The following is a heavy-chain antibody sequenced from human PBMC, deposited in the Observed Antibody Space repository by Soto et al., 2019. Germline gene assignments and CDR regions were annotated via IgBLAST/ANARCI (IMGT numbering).Heavy chain of an antibody. CDR2: ISGSAAST. Sequence: GGSLRLSCEASRFSLSTYWMYWVRQAPGKGLEWVSDISGSAASTYYADSVKGRFTISRDNSKNTLYLQMDSLGAEDTAVYYCAKDKDWSGVYGVDVWGQGTTVTVSS. D-gene: IGHD3-3*01. J-gene: IGHJ6*02. V-gene: IGHV3-23*01. CDR3: AKDKDWSGVYGVDV. CDR1: RFSLSTYW.